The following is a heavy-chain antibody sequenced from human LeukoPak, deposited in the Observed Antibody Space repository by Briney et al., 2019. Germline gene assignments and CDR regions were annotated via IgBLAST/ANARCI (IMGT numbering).Heavy chain of an antibody. CDR3: ARGKQQLVKGSGYYGMDV. V-gene: IGHV3-30-3*01. CDR2: ISYDGSNK. Sequence: SGGSLRLSCAASGFTFSSYAMHWVRQAPGKGLEWVAVISYDGSNKYYADSVKGRFTISRDNSKNTLYLQMNSLRAEDTAVYYCARGKQQLVKGSGYYGMDVWGQGTTVTVSS. D-gene: IGHD6-13*01. CDR1: GFTFSSYA. J-gene: IGHJ6*02.